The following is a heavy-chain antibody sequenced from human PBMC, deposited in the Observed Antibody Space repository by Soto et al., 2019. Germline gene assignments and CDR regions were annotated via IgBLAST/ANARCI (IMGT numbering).Heavy chain of an antibody. CDR1: GYSFTSYW. Sequence: PGESLKISCKGSGYSFTSYWIGWVGQMPGKGLEWMGIIYPGDSDTRYSPSFQGQVTISADKSISTAYLQWSSLKASDTAMYYCARQLQPITFGGVILTDAFDIWGQGTMVTVSS. V-gene: IGHV5-51*01. CDR3: ARQLQPITFGGVILTDAFDI. J-gene: IGHJ3*02. D-gene: IGHD3-16*01. CDR2: IYPGDSDT.